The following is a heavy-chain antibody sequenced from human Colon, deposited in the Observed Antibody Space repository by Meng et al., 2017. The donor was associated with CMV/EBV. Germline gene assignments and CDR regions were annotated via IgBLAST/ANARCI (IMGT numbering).Heavy chain of an antibody. Sequence: ASVKVSCKASGYTFTSYYMHWVRQAPGQGLEWMGIINPSGGSTSYAQKFQGRVTMTRDTSTSTVYMELSSLRSEDTAVYYCARDGRDFWSGPQGNWFDPWGQGTLVTVS. CDR1: GYTFTSYY. D-gene: IGHD3-3*01. V-gene: IGHV1-46*01. J-gene: IGHJ5*02. CDR2: INPSGGST. CDR3: ARDGRDFWSGPQGNWFDP.